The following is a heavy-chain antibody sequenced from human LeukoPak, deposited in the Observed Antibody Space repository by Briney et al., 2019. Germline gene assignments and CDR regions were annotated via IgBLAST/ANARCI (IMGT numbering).Heavy chain of an antibody. CDR1: GYTFTSYA. V-gene: IGHV1-3*01. D-gene: IGHD3-3*01. CDR3: ARDLLNYDFWSGYYRYDAFDI. CDR2: INAGNGNT. Sequence: GASVKVSCKASGYTFTSYAMHWVRQAPGQRLEWMGWINAGNGNTKYSQKFQGRVTITRDTSASTAYMELRSLRSDDTAVYYCARDLLNYDFWSGYYRYDAFDIWGQGTMVTVSS. J-gene: IGHJ3*02.